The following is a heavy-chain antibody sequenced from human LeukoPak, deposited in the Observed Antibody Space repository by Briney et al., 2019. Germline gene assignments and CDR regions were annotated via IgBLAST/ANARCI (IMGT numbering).Heavy chain of an antibody. CDR2: IKQSGET. CDR1: GGSFSDYS. Sequence: AETLSLTCAVYGGSFSDYSLTWIRQPPGKGLEWIGEIKQSGETNHNPSLMSRVIMSVDTSKNQISLKVSSVTAADTAVYYCARVGYSFSINDWSLTGLGAYATKYYYYMDVWGKGSTVTVSS. D-gene: IGHD5-18*01. V-gene: IGHV4-34*01. J-gene: IGHJ6*03. CDR3: ARVGYSFSINDWSLTGLGAYATKYYYYMDV.